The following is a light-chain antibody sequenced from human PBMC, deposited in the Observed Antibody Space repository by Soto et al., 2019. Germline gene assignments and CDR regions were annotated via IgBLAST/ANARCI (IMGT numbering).Light chain of an antibody. CDR1: SSDIGDYDF. CDR3: SSYTSRSTHV. V-gene: IGLV2-14*01. Sequence: QSALAQPASMSGSPGQSITISCTGTSSDIGDYDFVSWYQQHPGKAPKLMIYDVTNRPSGVSPRFSGSKSGNTASLTISXXXXXXXXDXYCSSYTSRSTHVFGTGTKLTVL. J-gene: IGLJ1*01. CDR2: DVT.